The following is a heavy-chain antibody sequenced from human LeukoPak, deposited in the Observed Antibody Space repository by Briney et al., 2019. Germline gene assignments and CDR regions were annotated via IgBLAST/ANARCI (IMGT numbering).Heavy chain of an antibody. D-gene: IGHD6-6*01. CDR1: GYTFTSYY. CDR2: INPSGGST. CDR3: ARSSGVMSIAARLYLGY. Sequence: ASVKVSCKASGYTFTSYYMHWVRQAPGQGLEWMGIINPSGGSTSYAQKFQGRVTMTRDTSTSTVYMELSSLRSEDTAVYYCARSSGVMSIAARLYLGYWGQGTPVTVSS. V-gene: IGHV1-46*01. J-gene: IGHJ4*02.